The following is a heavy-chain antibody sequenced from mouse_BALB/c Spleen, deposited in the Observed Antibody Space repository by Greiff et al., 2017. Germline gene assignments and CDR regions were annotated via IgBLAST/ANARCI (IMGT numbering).Heavy chain of an antibody. CDR2: ISYSGST. V-gene: IGHV3-2*02. Sequence: EVMLVESGPGLVKPSQSLSLTCTVTGYSITSDYAWNWIRQFPGNKLEWMGYISYSGSTSYNPSLKSRISITRDTSKNQFFLQLNSVTTEDTATYYCARRTFPSYYAMDYWGQGTSVTVSS. J-gene: IGHJ4*01. CDR3: ARRTFPSYYAMDY. CDR1: GYSITSDYA.